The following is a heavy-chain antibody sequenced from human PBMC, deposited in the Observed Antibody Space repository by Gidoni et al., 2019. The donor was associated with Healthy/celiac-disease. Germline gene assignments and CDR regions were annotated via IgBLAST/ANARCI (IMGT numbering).Heavy chain of an antibody. J-gene: IGHJ4*02. CDR1: GYTLPELS. D-gene: IGHD1-26*01. CDR2: FDPEDGET. Sequence: QVQLVQSGAEVKKPGASVKVSCKVSGYTLPELSMHWVRQAPGKGLEWMGGFDPEDGETIYAQKFQGRVTMTEDTSTDTAYMELSSLRSEDTAVYYCATSLKRSYYIQTVTPTTSYFDYWGQGTLVTVSS. V-gene: IGHV1-24*01. CDR3: ATSLKRSYYIQTVTPTTSYFDY.